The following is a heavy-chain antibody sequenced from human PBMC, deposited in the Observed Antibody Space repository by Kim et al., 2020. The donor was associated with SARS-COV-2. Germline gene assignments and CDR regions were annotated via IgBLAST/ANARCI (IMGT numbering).Heavy chain of an antibody. Sequence: VKGRFTIARDNSKNTLYLQMNSLRAEDTAVYYCAKNFFSGYGDYFWYFDLWGRGTLVTVSS. D-gene: IGHD4-17*01. J-gene: IGHJ2*01. CDR3: AKNFFSGYGDYFWYFDL. V-gene: IGHV3-23*01.